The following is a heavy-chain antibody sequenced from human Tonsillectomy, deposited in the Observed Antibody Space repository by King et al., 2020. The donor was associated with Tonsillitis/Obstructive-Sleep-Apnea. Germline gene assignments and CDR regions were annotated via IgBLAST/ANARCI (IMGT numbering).Heavy chain of an antibody. V-gene: IGHV5-51*01. CDR3: ARGAKYYFWSGYYIRGYYFDY. Sequence: QLVQSGAEVKKPGESLKISCKGSGYSFTSYWIGWVRQMPGKGLEWMGIIYPGDSDTRYSPSFQGQVTISADKSISTAYLQWSSLKASDTAMYYCARGAKYYFWSGYYIRGYYFDYWGQGTLVTVSS. CDR2: IYPGDSDT. J-gene: IGHJ4*02. CDR1: GYSFTSYW. D-gene: IGHD3-3*01.